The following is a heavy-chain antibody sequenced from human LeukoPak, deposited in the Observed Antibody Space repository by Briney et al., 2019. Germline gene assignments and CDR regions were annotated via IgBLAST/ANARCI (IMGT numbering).Heavy chain of an antibody. CDR1: GFTFSSYG. V-gene: IGHV3-33*01. CDR3: AREYSYGPRGDAFDI. D-gene: IGHD5-18*01. CDR2: IWYDGSNK. Sequence: GRSLRLSCAASGFTFSSYGMPWVRQAPGKGLEWVEVIWYDGSNKYYADSVKGRFTISRDNSKNTLYLQMNSLRAEDTAVYYCAREYSYGPRGDAFDIWGQGTMVTVSS. J-gene: IGHJ3*02.